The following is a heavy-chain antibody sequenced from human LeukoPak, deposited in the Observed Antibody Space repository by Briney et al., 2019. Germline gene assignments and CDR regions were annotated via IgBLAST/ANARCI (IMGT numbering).Heavy chain of an antibody. V-gene: IGHV3-9*01. CDR1: GFTFDDYA. CDR3: AKDLGGDGSGSFDY. Sequence: GGSLRLFCAASGFTFDDYAMHWVRQAPGKGLEWVSGIRWNSGSIGYADSVKGRFTISRDNAKNSLYLQMNSLRAEDTALYYCAKDLGGDGSGSFDYWGQGTLVTVSS. J-gene: IGHJ4*02. D-gene: IGHD3-10*01. CDR2: IRWNSGSI.